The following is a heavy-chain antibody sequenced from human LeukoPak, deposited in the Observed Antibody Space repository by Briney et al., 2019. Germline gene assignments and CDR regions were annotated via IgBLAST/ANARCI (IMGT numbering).Heavy chain of an antibody. Sequence: PGGSLRLSCAASGFNFSDSFMNWVRQAPGKGLEWVSSISSSSSYIYYADSLKGRFTISRDNAKNSLYLQMNSLRAEDTALYYCAGSSGIAAAGDLDYWGQGTLVTVSS. CDR1: GFNFSDSF. CDR3: AGSSGIAAAGDLDY. CDR2: ISSSSSYI. V-gene: IGHV3-21*04. J-gene: IGHJ4*02. D-gene: IGHD6-13*01.